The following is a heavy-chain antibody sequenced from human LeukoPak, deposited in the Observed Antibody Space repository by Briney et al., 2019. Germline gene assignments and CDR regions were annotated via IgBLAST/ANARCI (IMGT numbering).Heavy chain of an antibody. V-gene: IGHV3-23*01. CDR1: GFTFSSYA. D-gene: IGHD1-26*01. J-gene: IGHJ4*02. CDR2: ISGGGGSI. Sequence: GGSLRLSCAASGFTFSSYAMNWVRQAPGKGLEWVSTISGGGGSIYYADSVKGRFTISRDNSKNTLYLQVNSLRAEDTAVYYCAKGGKWDVTPFDYWGQGTLVTVSS. CDR3: AKGGKWDVTPFDY.